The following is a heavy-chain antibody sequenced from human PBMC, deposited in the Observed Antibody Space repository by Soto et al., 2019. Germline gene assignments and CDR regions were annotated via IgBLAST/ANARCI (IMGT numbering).Heavy chain of an antibody. CDR2: IYQSGTF. Sequence: LSLTCVVWGGSISAAGDSWSWIRQPPGGGLEWMGYIYQSGTFLYNPSLKTRLTMSLDRSNNQFALTLNSATAADTAVYYWARARFYSGSGGYNNLMFDPCAQGTQVTVSS. D-gene: IGHD3-10*01. CDR3: ARARFYSGSGGYNNLMFDP. CDR1: GGSISAAGDS. V-gene: IGHV4-30-2*01. J-gene: IGHJ5*02.